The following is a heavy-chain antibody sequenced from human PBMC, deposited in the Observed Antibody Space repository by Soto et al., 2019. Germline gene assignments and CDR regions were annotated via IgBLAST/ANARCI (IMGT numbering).Heavy chain of an antibody. V-gene: IGHV3-74*01. CDR1: GFTFSNYW. J-gene: IGHJ6*03. CDR2: INSDGSVS. D-gene: IGHD2-15*01. CDR3: ARGDCVGGTCYSLAGAFYYYMDV. Sequence: EVQLVESGGGLVQPGGSLRLSCAASGFTFSNYWRYWVRQAPGKGLVWVSRINSDGSVSSYADSVKGRLTISRDNVKNTLYLQMDSLRAEDTAVYYCARGDCVGGTCYSLAGAFYYYMDVWGKVTTVTVFS.